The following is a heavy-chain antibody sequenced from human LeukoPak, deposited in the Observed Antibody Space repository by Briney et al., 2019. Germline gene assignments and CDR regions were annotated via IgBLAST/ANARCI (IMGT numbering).Heavy chain of an antibody. CDR3: ARDGVGNGFDY. D-gene: IGHD1-26*01. J-gene: IGHJ4*02. CDR1: GGSLSSSIYY. CDR2: IYYSGST. Sequence: TSETLSLTCSISGGSLSSSIYYWGWIRQPPGKALEWIGSIYYSGSTYYNPSLKSRVTISVDTSKNQFSLKLSSVTAADMAVYYCARDGVGNGFDYWGQGTLVTVSS. V-gene: IGHV4-39*07.